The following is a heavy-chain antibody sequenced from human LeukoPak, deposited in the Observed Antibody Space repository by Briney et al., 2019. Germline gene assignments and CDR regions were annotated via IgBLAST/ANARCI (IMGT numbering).Heavy chain of an antibody. Sequence: GESLRLSCAASGFTFSSYCMNWVRQAPGKGLEWDSSISSSSSYIYYADSVKGRFTISRDNAKNSLYLQMNSLRAEDTGVYYCARDSIAAAGSGNFDYWGQGTLVTVSS. D-gene: IGHD6-13*01. CDR2: ISSSSSYI. CDR3: ARDSIAAAGSGNFDY. CDR1: GFTFSSYC. J-gene: IGHJ4*02. V-gene: IGHV3-21*01.